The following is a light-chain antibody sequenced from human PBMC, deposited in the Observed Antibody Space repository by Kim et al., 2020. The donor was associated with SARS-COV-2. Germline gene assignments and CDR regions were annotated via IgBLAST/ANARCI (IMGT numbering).Light chain of an antibody. CDR2: DAT. V-gene: IGKV3-15*01. J-gene: IGKJ1*01. CDR3: QQSNDWPPLT. Sequence: VSPGERATLPCRASQTINNRLVWYQQKPGQAPRLLIYDATTRATGIPARFIGSGSETDFTLTISSLQSEDFAVYYCQQSNDWPPLTFGQGTKLEI. CDR1: QTINNR.